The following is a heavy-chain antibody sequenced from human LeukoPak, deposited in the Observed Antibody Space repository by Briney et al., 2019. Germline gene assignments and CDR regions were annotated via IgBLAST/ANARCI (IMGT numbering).Heavy chain of an antibody. J-gene: IGHJ4*02. V-gene: IGHV4-38-2*01. CDR2: IYHSGST. Sequence: PSETLSLTCAVSGYSISSGYYWGWIRQPPGKGLEWIGSIYHSGSTYYNPSLKSRVTISVDTSKNQFSLKLSSVTAADTAVYCCARLPRYCSSTSCYFDYFDYWGQGTLVTVSS. CDR1: GYSISSGYY. D-gene: IGHD2-2*01. CDR3: ARLPRYCSSTSCYFDYFDY.